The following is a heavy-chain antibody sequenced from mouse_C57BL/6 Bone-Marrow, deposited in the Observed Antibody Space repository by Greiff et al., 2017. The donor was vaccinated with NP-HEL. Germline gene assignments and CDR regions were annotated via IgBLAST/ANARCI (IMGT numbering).Heavy chain of an antibody. CDR1: GYTFTSYG. D-gene: IGHD2-5*01. Sequence: VQLQESGAELARPGASVKLSCKASGYTFTSYGISWVKQRTGQGLEWIGEIYPRSGNTYYNEKFKGKATLTADKSSSTAYMELRSLTSEDSAVYFCARHYSTPFAYWGQGTLVTVSA. V-gene: IGHV1-81*01. CDR2: IYPRSGNT. J-gene: IGHJ3*01. CDR3: ARHYSTPFAY.